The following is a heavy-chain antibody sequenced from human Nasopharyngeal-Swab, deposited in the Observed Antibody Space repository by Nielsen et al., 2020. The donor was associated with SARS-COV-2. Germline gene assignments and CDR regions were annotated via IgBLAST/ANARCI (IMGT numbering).Heavy chain of an antibody. CDR2: ISGSGSTI. Sequence: GESLKISCAASGFTFSSYAMSWVRQAPGKGLEWVSAISGSGSTIYYADSVKGRFTISRDNAKNSLYLQMNSLRAEDTAVYYCARESACGGDCYWYFDLWGRGTLVTVSS. CDR1: GFTFSSYA. J-gene: IGHJ2*01. CDR3: ARESACGGDCYWYFDL. V-gene: IGHV3-23*01. D-gene: IGHD2-21*02.